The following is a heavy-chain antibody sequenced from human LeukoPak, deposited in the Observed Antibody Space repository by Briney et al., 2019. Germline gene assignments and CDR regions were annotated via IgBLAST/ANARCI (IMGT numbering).Heavy chain of an antibody. Sequence: PGESLKISCKNSGYSFTNYRISWVRHMPGRGLEWMGWIDASDSYTNYSPSFQGHVTISADKSSSTAYLQWSSLKASDTAIYYCARHVLYSYGPQWWFDPWGQGTLVTVSS. J-gene: IGHJ5*02. D-gene: IGHD5-18*01. CDR2: IDASDSYT. V-gene: IGHV5-10-1*01. CDR1: GYSFTNYR. CDR3: ARHVLYSYGPQWWFDP.